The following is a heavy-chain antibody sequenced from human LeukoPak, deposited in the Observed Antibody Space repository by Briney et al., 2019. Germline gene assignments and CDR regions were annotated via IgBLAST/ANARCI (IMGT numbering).Heavy chain of an antibody. V-gene: IGHV4-39*07. Sequence: PSETLSLTCTVSGGSISSSSYYWGWIRQPPGKGLEWIGSIYYSGSTYYNPSLKSRVTISVDTSKNQFSLKLSSVTAADTAVYYCARVTNYGGNFPHDYWGQGTLVTVSS. D-gene: IGHD4-23*01. CDR2: IYYSGST. CDR1: GGSISSSSYY. J-gene: IGHJ4*02. CDR3: ARVTNYGGNFPHDY.